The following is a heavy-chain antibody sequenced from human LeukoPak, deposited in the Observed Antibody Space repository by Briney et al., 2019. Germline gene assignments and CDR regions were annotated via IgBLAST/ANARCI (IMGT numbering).Heavy chain of an antibody. Sequence: ASVKVSCKASGGTFSSYAISWVRQAPGQGLEWMGRIIPILGIANYAQKFQGRVTITADKSTSTAYMELSSLRSEDTAVYYCARGASSSWYTVQHWGQGTLVTVSS. V-gene: IGHV1-69*04. J-gene: IGHJ1*01. D-gene: IGHD6-13*01. CDR1: GGTFSSYA. CDR2: IIPILGIA. CDR3: ARGASSSWYTVQH.